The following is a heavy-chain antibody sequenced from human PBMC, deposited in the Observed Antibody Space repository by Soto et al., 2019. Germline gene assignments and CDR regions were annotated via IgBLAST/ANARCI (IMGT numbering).Heavy chain of an antibody. V-gene: IGHV3-33*01. J-gene: IGHJ4*02. CDR3: AREADSQTCFDY. D-gene: IGHD2-15*01. CDR2: IWYDGSNK. Sequence: QVQLVESGGGVVQPGMSLRLSCAASGFTFSSYGMHWVRQAPGKGLEWVAVIWYDGSNKYYADSVKGRFTISRDNSKNTLYLQMNSLRAEDTAVYYCAREADSQTCFDYWGRGTLVTVSS. CDR1: GFTFSSYG.